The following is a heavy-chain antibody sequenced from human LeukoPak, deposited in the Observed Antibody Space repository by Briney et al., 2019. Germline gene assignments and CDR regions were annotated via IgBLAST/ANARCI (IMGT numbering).Heavy chain of an antibody. Sequence: GGSLRLSCAASGFTFSSYGMHWVRQAPGKGLEWVAVISYDGSNKYYADSVKGRFTISRDNSKNTLYLQMNSLRAEDTAVYYCARASGPTGPFDIWGQGTMVTVSS. J-gene: IGHJ3*02. V-gene: IGHV3-30*03. CDR2: ISYDGSNK. CDR1: GFTFSSYG. CDR3: ARASGPTGPFDI.